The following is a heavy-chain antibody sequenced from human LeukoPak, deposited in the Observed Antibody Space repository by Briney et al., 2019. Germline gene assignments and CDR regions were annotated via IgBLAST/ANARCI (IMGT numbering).Heavy chain of an antibody. CDR2: TYYRSKWYY. CDR1: GDSVSSNGAA. V-gene: IGHV6-1*01. Sequence: SQTLSLTCVISGDSVSSNGAAWNWLRQSPSRGLEWLGRTYYRSKWYYAYALSVRGRITINPDTSKNQFSLQLNSVTPEDTAVYYCARRRSGYYLGLFDYWGQGTLVTVSS. D-gene: IGHD3-22*01. CDR3: ARRRSGYYLGLFDY. J-gene: IGHJ4*02.